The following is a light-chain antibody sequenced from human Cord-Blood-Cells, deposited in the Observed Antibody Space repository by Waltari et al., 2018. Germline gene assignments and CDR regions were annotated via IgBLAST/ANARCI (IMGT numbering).Light chain of an antibody. CDR1: QSISSW. V-gene: IGKV1-5*01. CDR2: DAS. Sequence: DIQMTQSPSTLSASVGERVTITSRASQSISSWLAWYQQKPGKAPKLLIYDASSLESGVPSRFSGSGSGTEFTLTISSLQPDDFATYYCQQYNSYLLTFGGGTKVEIK. CDR3: QQYNSYLLT. J-gene: IGKJ4*01.